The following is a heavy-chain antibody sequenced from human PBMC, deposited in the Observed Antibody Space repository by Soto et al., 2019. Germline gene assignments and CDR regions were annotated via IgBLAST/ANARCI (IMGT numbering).Heavy chain of an antibody. J-gene: IGHJ5*02. CDR3: AQLGRTIFGVNNWFDP. CDR1: GGTFSSYA. CDR2: IIPIFGTA. D-gene: IGHD3-3*01. Sequence: QVQLVQSGAEVKKPGSSVKVSCKASGGTFSSYAISWVRQAPGQGLEWMGGIIPIFGTANYAQKFQGRVTTTAVESTRTAYRALSSLRPEDTAVYYCAQLGRTIFGVNNWFDPWGQGTLVTVSS. V-gene: IGHV1-69*12.